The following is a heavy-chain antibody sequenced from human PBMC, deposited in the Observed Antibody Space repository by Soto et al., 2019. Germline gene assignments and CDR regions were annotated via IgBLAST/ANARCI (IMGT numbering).Heavy chain of an antibody. J-gene: IGHJ6*02. CDR3: AKDLGDYVFWRGYSLGMVV. D-gene: IGHD3-3*01. Sequence: HPGGSLRLSCAASGFTFSSYGMHWVRQAPGKGLEWVAVISYDGSNKYYADSVKGRFTISRDNSKNTLYLQMNSLRAEDTAVYYCAKDLGDYVFWRGYSLGMVVRGQGTTVTVSS. CDR1: GFTFSSYG. V-gene: IGHV3-30*18. CDR2: ISYDGSNK.